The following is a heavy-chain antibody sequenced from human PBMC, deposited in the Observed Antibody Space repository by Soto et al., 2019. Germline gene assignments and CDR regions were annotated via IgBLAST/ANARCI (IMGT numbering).Heavy chain of an antibody. J-gene: IGHJ5*02. CDR1: GYTFTGYY. V-gene: IGHV1-2*02. D-gene: IGHD3-22*01. CDR2: INPNSGGT. CDR3: ARANGYYYDSSGYYYYAFDP. Sequence: QVQLVQSGAEVKKPGASVKVSCKASGYTFTGYYMHWVRQAPGQGLEWMGWINPNSGGTNYAQKFQGSVTRTRDTAISTAYMELSRLRSDDTAVYYCARANGYYYDSSGYYYYAFDPWGQGTLVTVSS.